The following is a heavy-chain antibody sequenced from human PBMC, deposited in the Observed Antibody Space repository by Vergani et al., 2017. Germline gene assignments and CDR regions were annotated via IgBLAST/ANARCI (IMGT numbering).Heavy chain of an antibody. V-gene: IGHV4-34*01. J-gene: IGHJ5*02. CDR3: ARGFSTMVRGVLGNWFDP. CDR2: INHSGST. CDR1: GGSFSGYY. D-gene: IGHD3-10*01. Sequence: QVQLQQWGAGLLKPSETLSLTCAVYGGSFSGYYWSWIRQPPGKGLEWIGEINHSGSTNYNPSLKSRVTISVDTSKNQLSLKLSSVTAADTAVYYCARGFSTMVRGVLGNWFDPWGQGTLVTVSS.